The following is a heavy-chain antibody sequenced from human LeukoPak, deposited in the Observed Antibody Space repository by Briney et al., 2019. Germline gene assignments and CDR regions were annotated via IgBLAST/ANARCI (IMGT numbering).Heavy chain of an antibody. V-gene: IGHV3-21*01. CDR3: AREGIEQWLVRLDY. J-gene: IGHJ4*02. D-gene: IGHD6-19*01. CDR2: ISSSSSSYI. Sequence: PGGSLRLSCAASGFTFSSYSMNWVRQAPGKGLEWVSSISSSSSSYIYYADSVKGRFTISRDNAKNSLYLQMNSLRAEDTAVYYCAREGIEQWLVRLDYWGQGTLVTVSS. CDR1: GFTFSSYS.